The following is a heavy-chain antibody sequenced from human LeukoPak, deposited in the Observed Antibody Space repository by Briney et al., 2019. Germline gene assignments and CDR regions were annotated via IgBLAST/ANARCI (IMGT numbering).Heavy chain of an antibody. V-gene: IGHV3-21*01. CDR2: ISSSSSYI. CDR3: ARDPEGLFRTKDYYYGMDV. D-gene: IGHD3-10*01. Sequence: PGGSQRLSCAASGFTFSSYSMNWVRQAPGKGLEWVSSISSSSSYIYYADSVKGRFTISRDNAKNSLYLQMNSLRAEDTAVYYCARDPEGLFRTKDYYYGMDVWGQGTTVTVSS. CDR1: GFTFSSYS. J-gene: IGHJ6*02.